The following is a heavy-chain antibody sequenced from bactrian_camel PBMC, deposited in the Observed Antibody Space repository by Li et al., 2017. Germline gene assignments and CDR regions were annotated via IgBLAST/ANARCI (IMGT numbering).Heavy chain of an antibody. Sequence: HVQLVESGGGSVQPGGSLRLSCAASGFAFGNYWMYWVRQAPGKGLEWVSDIYSDGTNTYYADSVKGRFTISRENAKNTLYLQMNSLKSEDTALYYCASSRVGGLGPYNYWGQGTQVTVS. CDR2: IYSDGTNT. CDR3: ASSRVGGLGPYNY. J-gene: IGHJ4*01. D-gene: IGHD5*01. V-gene: IGHV3S6*01. CDR1: GFAFGNYW.